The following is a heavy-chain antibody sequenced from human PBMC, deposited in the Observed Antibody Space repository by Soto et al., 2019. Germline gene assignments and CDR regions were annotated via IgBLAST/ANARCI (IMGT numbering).Heavy chain of an antibody. CDR1: GGTFSSYA. D-gene: IGHD2-2*01. J-gene: IGHJ5*02. V-gene: IGHV1-69*12. CDR3: AREQIPLPVFQLLWMGNWFDP. CDR2: IIPIFGTA. Sequence: QVQLVQSGAEVKKPGSSVKVSCKASGGTFSSYAISWVRQAPGQGLEWMGGIIPIFGTANYAQKFQGRVTITADESTSTAYMELSSLRSEDTAVYYCAREQIPLPVFQLLWMGNWFDPWGQGTLVTVSS.